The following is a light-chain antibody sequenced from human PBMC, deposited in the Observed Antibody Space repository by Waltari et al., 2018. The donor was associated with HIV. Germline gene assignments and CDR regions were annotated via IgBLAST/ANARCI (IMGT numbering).Light chain of an antibody. J-gene: IGLJ1*01. CDR1: ASDIGRVTY. CDR3: ASYTVNSTGV. V-gene: IGLV2-14*03. CDR2: DVN. Sequence: QSALSPPASVSESPGQSVAISCSGSASDIGRVTYVSWYQQHQDKTPRLILFDVNNRPSGISDRFSGSKSGTTASLTISTVETDDEADYYCASYTVNSTGVFGSGTKLTVL.